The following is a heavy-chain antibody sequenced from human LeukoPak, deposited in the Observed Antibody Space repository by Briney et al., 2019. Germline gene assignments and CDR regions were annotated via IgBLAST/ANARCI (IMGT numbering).Heavy chain of an antibody. CDR1: GYTFTSYY. CDR3: ARDPGVTMVRGVIPIEYYYYYYMDV. V-gene: IGHV1-46*01. J-gene: IGHJ6*03. D-gene: IGHD3-10*01. Sequence: ASVKVSCKASGYTFTSYYMHWVRRAPGQGLEWMGIINPSSGSTSYAQKFQGRVTMTRDTSTSTVYVELSSLRSEDTAVYYCARDPGVTMVRGVIPIEYYYYYYMDVWGKGTTVTVSS. CDR2: INPSSGST.